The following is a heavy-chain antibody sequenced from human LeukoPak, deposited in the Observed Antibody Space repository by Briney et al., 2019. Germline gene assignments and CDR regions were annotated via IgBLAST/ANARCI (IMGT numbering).Heavy chain of an antibody. Sequence: SVKVSCKASGGTFSSYAISWVRQAPGQGLEWMGGIIPIFGTANYAQKFQGRVTITADESTSTAYMELRSLRSEDTAVYYCARFVVVIFGTGHFDYWGQGTLVTVSS. CDR3: ARFVVVIFGTGHFDY. J-gene: IGHJ4*02. D-gene: IGHD3-3*01. CDR1: GGTFSSYA. V-gene: IGHV1-69*13. CDR2: IIPIFGTA.